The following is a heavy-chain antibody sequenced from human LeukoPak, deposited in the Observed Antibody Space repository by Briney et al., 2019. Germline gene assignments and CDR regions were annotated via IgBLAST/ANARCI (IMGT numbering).Heavy chain of an antibody. CDR2: INPSGGST. J-gene: IGHJ4*02. D-gene: IGHD5-12*01. CDR1: GYTFTTYY. CDR3: ARVRRGIYSGYALIGEYDY. V-gene: IGHV1-46*01. Sequence: ASVKVSCKASGYTFTTYYVHWVRQAPGQGLEWMGIINPSGGSTTYAQKFRGRLTMTRDMSTSTVYMELSSLRSEDTAVYYCARVRRGIYSGYALIGEYDYWGQGTLVTVSS.